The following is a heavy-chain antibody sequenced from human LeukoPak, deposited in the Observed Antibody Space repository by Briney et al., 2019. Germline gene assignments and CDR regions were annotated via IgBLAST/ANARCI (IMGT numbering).Heavy chain of an antibody. CDR3: ARVTASIPTTWSDP. CDR1: GGSISSYY. CDR2: IYYSGST. J-gene: IGHJ5*02. Sequence: PSETLSLTCTVSGGSISSYYWSWIRQPPGKGLEWIGYIYYSGSTNYNPSLKSRVTISVDTSKNQFSLKLSSVTAADTAVYYCARVTASIPTTWSDPWGQGTLVTVSS. D-gene: IGHD1-1*01. V-gene: IGHV4-59*01.